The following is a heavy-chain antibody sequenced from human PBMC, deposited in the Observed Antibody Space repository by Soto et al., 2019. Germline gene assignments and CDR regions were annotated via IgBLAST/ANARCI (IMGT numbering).Heavy chain of an antibody. Sequence: GGSLRLSCAASGFTFSSYAMSWVRQAPGKGLEWVSTISGSGYTTYYADSVKGRFTISRDNSKNTLYLQMNSLRAEDTAIYYCAKIWFGESYYFDHWGQGTLVTVSS. CDR1: GFTFSSYA. CDR3: AKIWFGESYYFDH. J-gene: IGHJ4*02. D-gene: IGHD3-10*01. V-gene: IGHV3-23*01. CDR2: ISGSGYTT.